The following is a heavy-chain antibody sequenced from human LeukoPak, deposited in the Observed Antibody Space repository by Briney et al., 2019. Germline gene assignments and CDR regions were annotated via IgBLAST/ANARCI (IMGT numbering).Heavy chain of an antibody. CDR1: GYSFTSYW. V-gene: IGHV5-51*01. Sequence: GESLKISCKGSGYSFTSYWIGWVRPMPGKGLEWMGIIYPGDSDTRYSPSFQGQVTISADKSISTAYLQWSSLKASDTAMYYCARPGYIVGATYDHWGQGTLVTVSS. D-gene: IGHD1-26*01. J-gene: IGHJ4*02. CDR3: ARPGYIVGATYDH. CDR2: IYPGDSDT.